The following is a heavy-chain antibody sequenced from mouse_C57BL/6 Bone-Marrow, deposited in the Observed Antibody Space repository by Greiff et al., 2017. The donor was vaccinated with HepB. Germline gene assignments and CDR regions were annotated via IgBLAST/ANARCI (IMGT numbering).Heavy chain of an antibody. CDR2: IYPRSGNT. CDR1: GYTFTSYG. D-gene: IGHD1-1*01. J-gene: IGHJ2*01. Sequence: VQLQESGAELARPGASVKLSCKASGYTFTSYGISWVKQRTGQGLEWIGEIYPRSGNTYYNEKFKGKATLTADKSSSTAYMELRSLTSEDSAVYFCARGNYYGSSYDPFFDDWGQGTTRTVSS. V-gene: IGHV1-81*01. CDR3: ARGNYYGSSYDPFFDD.